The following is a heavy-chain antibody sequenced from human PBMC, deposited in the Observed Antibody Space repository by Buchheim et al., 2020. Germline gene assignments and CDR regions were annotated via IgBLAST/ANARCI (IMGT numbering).Heavy chain of an antibody. CDR3: ARRVTIFGVVIKRDNWFDP. CDR1: GFTFSSYS. J-gene: IGHJ5*02. Sequence: EVQLVESGGGLVQPGGSLRLSCAASGFTFSSYSMNWVRQAPGKGLEWVSYNSSSSSTIYYADSVKGRFTISRDNAKNSLYLQMNSLRAEDTAVYYCARRVTIFGVVIKRDNWFDPWGQGTL. D-gene: IGHD3-3*01. CDR2: NSSSSSTI. V-gene: IGHV3-48*01.